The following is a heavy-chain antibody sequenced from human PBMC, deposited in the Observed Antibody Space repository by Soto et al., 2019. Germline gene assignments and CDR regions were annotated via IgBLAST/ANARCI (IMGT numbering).Heavy chain of an antibody. J-gene: IGHJ4*02. V-gene: IGHV4-39*01. CDR2: IYYSGST. CDR1: GGSISSSSYY. D-gene: IGHD4-4*01. Sequence: QLQLQESGPGLVKPSETLSLTCTVSGGSISSSSYYWGWIRQPPGKGLEWIGSIYYSGSTYYNPSLKSRVTISVDTSKNQFSLKLSSVTAADTAVYYCARHGDGVLLTTPYTYYFDYWSQGTLVTVSS. CDR3: ARHGDGVLLTTPYTYYFDY.